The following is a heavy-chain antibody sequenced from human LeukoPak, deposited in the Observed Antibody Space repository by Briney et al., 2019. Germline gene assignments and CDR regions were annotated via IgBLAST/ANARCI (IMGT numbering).Heavy chain of an antibody. CDR3: ARVGTQGYFDY. CDR1: GSSFSSYE. D-gene: IGHD1-1*01. Sequence: LRLSRAPSGSSFSSYEMGSVSQHPGEGLEWVSYISSSGSPMYYADSVKGRFTISRDNAKNSLYLQMNSLRAEDTAVYYCARVGTQGYFDYWGQGTLVTVSS. CDR2: ISSSGSPM. J-gene: IGHJ4*02. V-gene: IGHV3-48*03.